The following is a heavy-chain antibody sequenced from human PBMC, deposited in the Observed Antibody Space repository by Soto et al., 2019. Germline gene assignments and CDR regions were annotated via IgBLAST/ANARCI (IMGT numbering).Heavy chain of an antibody. CDR3: ARVGARGFLEWPVRDYYYGMDV. Sequence: QVQLVQSGAEVKKPGASVKVSCKASGYTFTSYDINWVRQATGQGLEWMGWMNPNSGNTGYAQKFQGRVTMTRNTSISTAYMELSSLRSEYTAVYYCARVGARGFLEWPVRDYYYGMDVWGQVTTVTVSS. V-gene: IGHV1-8*01. CDR2: MNPNSGNT. CDR1: GYTFTSYD. D-gene: IGHD3-3*01. J-gene: IGHJ6*02.